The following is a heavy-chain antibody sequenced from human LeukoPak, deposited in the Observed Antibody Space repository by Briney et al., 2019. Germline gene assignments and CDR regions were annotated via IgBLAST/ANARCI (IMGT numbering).Heavy chain of an antibody. V-gene: IGHV3-7*01. CDR2: IKQDGSEK. D-gene: IGHD2-2*01. J-gene: IGHJ4*02. CDR3: AREGGYCSSTSCYKHYYFDY. Sequence: PGGSLRLSYAASGFTFSSYWMSWVRQAPGKGLEWVANIKQDGSEKYYVDSVKGRFTISRDNAKNSLYLQMNSLRAEDTAVYYCAREGGYCSSTSCYKHYYFDYWGQGTLVTVSS. CDR1: GFTFSSYW.